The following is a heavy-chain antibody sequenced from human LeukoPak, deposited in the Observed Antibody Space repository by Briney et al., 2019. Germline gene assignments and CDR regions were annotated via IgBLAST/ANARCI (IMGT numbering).Heavy chain of an antibody. V-gene: IGHV1-24*01. Sequence: ASVKVSCTVSGHSLTKFSMEWVRQAPGKGLEWMGGFDPERGEAIHAQKFQGRFTMTEDTSTDTAYMELNSLTSEDTAVYYCATGSIVYDFWGQGTLVTVSS. CDR2: FDPERGEA. D-gene: IGHD1-26*01. CDR3: ATGSIVYDF. J-gene: IGHJ4*02. CDR1: GHSLTKFS.